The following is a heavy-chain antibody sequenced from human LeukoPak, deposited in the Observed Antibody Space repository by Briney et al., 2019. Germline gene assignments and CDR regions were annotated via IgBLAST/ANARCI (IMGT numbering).Heavy chain of an antibody. Sequence: SQTLSLTCTVSGGSISSGGYYWSWIRQHPGKGLEWIGYIYYSGSTYYNPSLKSRVTISVDTSKNQFSLKLSSVTAADTALYYCARHSYNYYGLDVWGQGTTITVSS. CDR1: GGSISSGGYY. J-gene: IGHJ6*02. D-gene: IGHD4-11*01. CDR2: IYYSGST. V-gene: IGHV4-31*03. CDR3: ARHSYNYYGLDV.